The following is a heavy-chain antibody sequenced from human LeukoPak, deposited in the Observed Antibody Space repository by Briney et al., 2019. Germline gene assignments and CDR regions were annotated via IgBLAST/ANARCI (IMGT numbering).Heavy chain of an antibody. V-gene: IGHV4-30-4*01. Sequence: KPSETLSLTCAVYGGSFSGYYWSWFRQPPGKGLEWIGYIYYSGTTYYNPSLRSRVTLSVDTSKNQFSLRLNSVTAADTAVYYCARERYDDPYFFDYWGQGTLVTVSS. J-gene: IGHJ4*02. D-gene: IGHD3-22*01. CDR1: GGSFSGYY. CDR3: ARERYDDPYFFDY. CDR2: IYYSGTT.